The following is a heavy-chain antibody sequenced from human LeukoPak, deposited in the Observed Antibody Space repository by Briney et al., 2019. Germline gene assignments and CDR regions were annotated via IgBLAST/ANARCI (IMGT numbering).Heavy chain of an antibody. J-gene: IGHJ5*02. V-gene: IGHV3-48*03. CDR1: GFTFSSYE. CDR3: AKGGSSSWSSNSNWFDP. D-gene: IGHD6-13*01. CDR2: ISSSGSTI. Sequence: QSGGSLRLSCAASGFTFSSYEMNWVRQAPGKGLEWVSYISSSGSTIYYADSVKGRFTISRDNAKNSLYLQINSLRAEDTALYYCAKGGSSSWSSNSNWFDPWGQGTLVTVSS.